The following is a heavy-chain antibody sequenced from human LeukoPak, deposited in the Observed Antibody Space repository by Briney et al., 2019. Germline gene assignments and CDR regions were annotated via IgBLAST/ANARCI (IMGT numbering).Heavy chain of an antibody. Sequence: GGSLRLSCAASGFTFDEYSMQWVRQAPGKGLEWVSVIRWDGGRTYYADSVKGRFTISRDNCKKSLYVQMDSLRTEYTAFYYCGQDTQPYHFWSGSAYRGQGTLVTASS. CDR2: IRWDGGRT. D-gene: IGHD3-3*01. J-gene: IGHJ4*02. CDR1: GFTFDEYS. CDR3: GQDTQPYHFWSGSAY. V-gene: IGHV3-43*01.